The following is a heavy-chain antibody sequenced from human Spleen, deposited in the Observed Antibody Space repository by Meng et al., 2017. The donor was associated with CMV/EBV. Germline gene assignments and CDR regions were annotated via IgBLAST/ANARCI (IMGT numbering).Heavy chain of an antibody. J-gene: IGHJ5*02. V-gene: IGHV3-7*01. CDR1: GFTFSSYW. CDR2: IKQDGSEK. CDR3: VRGGLKGFDP. Sequence: GESLKISCAASGFTFSSYWMSWVRQAPGKGLEWVANIKQDGSEKYYVDSVKGRFTISRDTSKNTVYLQLNSLRPEDTAVYYCVRGGLKGFDPWGQGTLVTVSS.